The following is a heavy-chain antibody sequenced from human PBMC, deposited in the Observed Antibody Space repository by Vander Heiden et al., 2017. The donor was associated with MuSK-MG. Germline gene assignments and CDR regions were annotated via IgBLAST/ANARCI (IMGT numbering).Heavy chain of an antibody. V-gene: IGHV1-46*01. CDR3: ARDRGGSSGYYYYYYGMDV. J-gene: IGHJ6*02. Sequence: QVQLVQSGAEVKKPGASVKVSCKASGYTFTSYYMHWVRQAPGQGLGWMGIINPSGGSTSYAQQFQGRVTLTRDTSTSTVYMELSRLRSEDPAVYYCARDRGGSSGYYYYYYGMDVWGQGRTVTLSS. CDR2: INPSGGST. D-gene: IGHD3-22*01. CDR1: GYTFTSYY.